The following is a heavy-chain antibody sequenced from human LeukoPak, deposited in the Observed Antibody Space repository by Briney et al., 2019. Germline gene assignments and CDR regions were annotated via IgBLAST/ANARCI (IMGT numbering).Heavy chain of an antibody. CDR3: ARDCGSINCPRYYHYGLDV. CDR2: ISAYNGHA. CDR1: SYTFTDFG. D-gene: IGHD2-2*01. V-gene: IGHV1-18*01. Sequence: GASVKVSCKASSYTFTDFGITWVRQAPGQGLEWLGWISAYNGHANYAQRLQGRATMTTDTTTSTAYMEVTSLRSDDTAVYYCARDCGSINCPRYYHYGLDVWGQGTTTTVSS. J-gene: IGHJ6*02.